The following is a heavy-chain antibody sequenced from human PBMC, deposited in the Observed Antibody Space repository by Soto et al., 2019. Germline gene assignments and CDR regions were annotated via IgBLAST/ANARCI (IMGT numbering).Heavy chain of an antibody. CDR1: GGSVSRDNW. Sequence: QVQLQESGPGLVKPWGTLSLTCGVSGGSVSRDNWWCWVRQPPGEGLEWIGEIHHSGSTNYSPSLQHRVTNSVDKSRHQFALKLTSVTAADTAVYYCAENGSYDLVNWGQGTRVTVSS. V-gene: IGHV4-4*02. CDR3: AENGSYDLVN. CDR2: IHHSGST. D-gene: IGHD3-16*01. J-gene: IGHJ4*02.